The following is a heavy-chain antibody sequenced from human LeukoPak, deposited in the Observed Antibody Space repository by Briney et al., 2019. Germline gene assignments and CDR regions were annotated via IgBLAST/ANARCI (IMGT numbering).Heavy chain of an antibody. V-gene: IGHV3-30*18. CDR3: AKDGTYYYGSGSYYIDY. Sequence: GGSLRLSCAASGFTFSDYYMSWIRQAPGRGLEWVAVISYDGSNKYYADSVKGRFTISRDNSKNTLYLQMNSLRAEDTAVYYCAKDGTYYYGSGSYYIDYWGQGTLVTVSS. J-gene: IGHJ4*02. D-gene: IGHD3-10*01. CDR1: GFTFSDYY. CDR2: ISYDGSNK.